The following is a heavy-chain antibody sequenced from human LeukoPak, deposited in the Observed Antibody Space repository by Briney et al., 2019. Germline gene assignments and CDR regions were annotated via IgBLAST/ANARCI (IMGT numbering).Heavy chain of an antibody. CDR3: ARDPMPRSASYGGGWFDP. CDR1: VYSYTSYY. J-gene: IGHJ5*02. Sequence: ASVKVSGKASVYSYTSYYMHWVRQAPGQGLEWMGIINPSGGSRSYAQKFQGRVTMTRDMSTSTVYMELSSLRSDDTAVYYCARDPMPRSASYGGGWFDPWGQGTLVTVSS. D-gene: IGHD1-26*01. CDR2: INPSGGSR. V-gene: IGHV1-46*01.